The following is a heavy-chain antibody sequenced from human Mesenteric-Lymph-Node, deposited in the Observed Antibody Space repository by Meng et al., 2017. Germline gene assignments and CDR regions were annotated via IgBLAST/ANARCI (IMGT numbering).Heavy chain of an antibody. CDR2: INAGNGNT. V-gene: IGHV1-3*01. J-gene: IGHJ4*02. D-gene: IGHD1-1*01. Sequence: QCQLVQSGTEVKKPGASVKVSCKASGYTFTNYAMHWVRQAPGQRLEWMGWINAGNGNTKYSQKFQGRVTVTRDTSASTAYMDLSSLRSEDTAVYYCTTRLEQNYFDYWGQGTLVTVSS. CDR1: GYTFTNYA. CDR3: TTRLEQNYFDY.